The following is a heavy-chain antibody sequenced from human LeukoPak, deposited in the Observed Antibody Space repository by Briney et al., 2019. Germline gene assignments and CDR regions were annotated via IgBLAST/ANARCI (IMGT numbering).Heavy chain of an antibody. V-gene: IGHV1-18*01. Sequence: ASVKVSCKASSYTFNSYGISWVRQAHGQGLEWMGWISAYNGNTNYAQKLQGRVTMTTDASTSTAYMELSSLRSEDTAVYYCARNSGWFGGYYFDYWGQGTLVTVSS. D-gene: IGHD6-19*01. J-gene: IGHJ4*02. CDR2: ISAYNGNT. CDR1: SYTFNSYG. CDR3: ARNSGWFGGYYFDY.